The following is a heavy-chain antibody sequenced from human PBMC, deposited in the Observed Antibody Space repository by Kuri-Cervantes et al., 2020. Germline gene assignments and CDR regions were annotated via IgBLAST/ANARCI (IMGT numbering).Heavy chain of an antibody. J-gene: IGHJ3*02. V-gene: IGHV3-23*01. Sequence: GESLKISCAASGFTFSSNIMSWVRQAPGKGLEWVSAISSSGGSTHYADSVKGRFTISRENAKYSLDLQMSSLRAGDTAVYYCTRELSRGPYINAFDIWGQGTMVTVSS. CDR2: ISSSGGST. CDR3: TRELSRGPYINAFDI. CDR1: GFTFSSNI. D-gene: IGHD2-15*01.